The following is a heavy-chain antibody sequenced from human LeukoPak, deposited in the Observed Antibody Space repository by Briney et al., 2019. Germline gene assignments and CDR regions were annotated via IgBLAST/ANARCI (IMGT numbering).Heavy chain of an antibody. CDR1: GYTFTSYG. D-gene: IGHD6-19*01. Sequence: ASVKVSCKASGYTFTSYGISWVRQAPGQGLEWMGWISAYNGNTNYAQKLQGRVTMTTDTSTSTAYMELRSLRSDDTAVYYCARDQRYSSGWDTNAFDIWDQGTMVTVSS. J-gene: IGHJ3*02. CDR2: ISAYNGNT. V-gene: IGHV1-18*01. CDR3: ARDQRYSSGWDTNAFDI.